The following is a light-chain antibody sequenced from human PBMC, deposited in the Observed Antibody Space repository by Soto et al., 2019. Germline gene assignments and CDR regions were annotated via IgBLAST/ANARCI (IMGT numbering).Light chain of an antibody. Sequence: DIQMTQSPSTLSASVGDRVTITCRASQSISSWLAWYQQKPGKAPKLLIYDASSLESGVPSRFSGSGSGTEFTLTISSLQPDYFATYYCQHRFGQGTKVEIK. CDR1: QSISSW. CDR2: DAS. V-gene: IGKV1-5*01. J-gene: IGKJ1*01. CDR3: QHR.